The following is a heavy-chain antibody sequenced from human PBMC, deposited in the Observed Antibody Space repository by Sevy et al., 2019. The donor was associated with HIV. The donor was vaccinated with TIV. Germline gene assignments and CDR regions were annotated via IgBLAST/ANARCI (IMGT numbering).Heavy chain of an antibody. J-gene: IGHJ3*02. CDR1: GGSINSDH. CDR3: ARRNDFDI. CDR2: VYYTGGT. V-gene: IGHV4-59*08. Sequence: KPWETLSLTCTVSGGSINSDHWNWIRQPPGKGLEWIGYVYYTGGTNYNPSLKNRVTISVDRTKNQFSLKLTSVTAADTAVYYCARRNDFDIWGQGTMVTVSS.